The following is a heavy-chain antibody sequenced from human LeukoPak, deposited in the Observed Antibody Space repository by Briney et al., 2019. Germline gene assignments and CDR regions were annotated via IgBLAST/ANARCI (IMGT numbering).Heavy chain of an antibody. Sequence: GASVKVSCKASGYIFTNYALHWVRRAPGQRLEWMGWTNGATGNTRFSQDFQGRLTITMDTSARTGYMELSSLRSEDTAVYYCARSPGGNARTWLDYWGRGTLVTVSS. J-gene: IGHJ4*02. V-gene: IGHV1-3*02. CDR3: ARSPGGNARTWLDY. D-gene: IGHD4-23*01. CDR2: TNGATGNT. CDR1: GYIFTNYA.